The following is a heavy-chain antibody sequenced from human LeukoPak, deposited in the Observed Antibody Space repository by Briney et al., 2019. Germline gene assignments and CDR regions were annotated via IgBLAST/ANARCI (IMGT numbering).Heavy chain of an antibody. D-gene: IGHD3-3*01. CDR1: GYTFTSYG. CDR3: ARDSYDFWSGATNWFDP. Sequence: ASVKVSCKASGYTFTSYGISWVRQAPGQGLEWMGWISAYNGNTNYAQKLQGRVTMTTDTPTSTAYMELRSLRSDDTAVYYCARDSYDFWSGATNWFDPWGQGTLVTVSS. J-gene: IGHJ5*02. CDR2: ISAYNGNT. V-gene: IGHV1-18*01.